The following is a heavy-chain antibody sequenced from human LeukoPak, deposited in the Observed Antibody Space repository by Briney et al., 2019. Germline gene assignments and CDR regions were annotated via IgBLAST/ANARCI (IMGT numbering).Heavy chain of an antibody. CDR1: GFTFSSYA. J-gene: IGHJ4*02. CDR3: AREVSGWYNDGNY. CDR2: ISYDGSNK. V-gene: IGHV3-30*04. D-gene: IGHD6-19*01. Sequence: PGGSLRLSCAASGFTFSSYAMHWVRQAPGKGLEWVAVISYDGSNKYYADSVKGRFTISRDNSTNPLYLQMNSLRAENTAVYYCAREVSGWYNDGNYWGQGTLVTVSS.